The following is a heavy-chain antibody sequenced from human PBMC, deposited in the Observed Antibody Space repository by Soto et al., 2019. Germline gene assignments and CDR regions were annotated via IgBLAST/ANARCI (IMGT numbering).Heavy chain of an antibody. CDR1: GFTFSDYY. D-gene: IGHD3-22*01. CDR3: ATGQYYYDSSGYYYS. J-gene: IGHJ4*02. Sequence: QVQLVESGGGLVKPGGSLRLSCAASGFTFSDYYMSWIRQAPGKGLERVSYISSSSSYTNYADSVKGRFTISRDNAKNSLSLQMNSLRAEDTAVYYCATGQYYYDSSGYYYSWGQGTLVTVSS. V-gene: IGHV3-11*05. CDR2: ISSSSSYT.